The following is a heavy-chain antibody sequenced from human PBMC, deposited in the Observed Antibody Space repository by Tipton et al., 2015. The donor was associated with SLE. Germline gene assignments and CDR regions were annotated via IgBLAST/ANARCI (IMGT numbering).Heavy chain of an antibody. CDR1: GFSFDDYA. D-gene: IGHD7-27*01. Sequence: SLRLSCAASGFSFDDYAMHWVRQAPGKGLEWVAGIGWDSAYIAYEDSVEGRFTISRDNAKKSLYLQMDSLRPDDTAFYYCVRVGTPYYYMDVWGKGTRVTVSS. CDR3: VRVGTPYYYMDV. J-gene: IGHJ6*03. CDR2: IGWDSAYI. V-gene: IGHV3-9*01.